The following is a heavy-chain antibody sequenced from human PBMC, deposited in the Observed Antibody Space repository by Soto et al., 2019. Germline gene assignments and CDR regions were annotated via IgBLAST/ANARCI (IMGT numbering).Heavy chain of an antibody. Sequence: QVQLQQWGAGLLKPSETLSLTCAVYGGSFSGYYWGWIRQPPGKGLEWIGEINHSGSTNYNPSLKSRVTISVDTSKNQFPLKLSSVTAADTAVYYCARYERRMATGWYFDLWGRGTLVTVSS. D-gene: IGHD7-27*01. J-gene: IGHJ2*01. CDR3: ARYERRMATGWYFDL. CDR1: GGSFSGYY. CDR2: INHSGST. V-gene: IGHV4-34*01.